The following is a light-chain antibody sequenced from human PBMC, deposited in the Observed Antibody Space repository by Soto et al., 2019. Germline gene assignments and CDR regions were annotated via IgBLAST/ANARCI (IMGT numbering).Light chain of an antibody. CDR3: MQALQTPLT. V-gene: IGKV2-28*01. Sequence: DIVMTQSPLSLPVTPGEPASISCRSSQSLLHSNGYNCLDWYLQKPGQSPQLLIYLGSTRASGVPDRFSGSGSGTDFTLNISRVEAEDVGVYYCMQALQTPLTFGGGTKVEIK. CDR1: QSLLHSNGYNC. CDR2: LGS. J-gene: IGKJ4*01.